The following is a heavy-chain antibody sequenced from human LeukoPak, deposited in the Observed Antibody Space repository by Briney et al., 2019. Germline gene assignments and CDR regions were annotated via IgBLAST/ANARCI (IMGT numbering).Heavy chain of an antibody. Sequence: SETLSLTCTASGGSISTSNYYWGWIRQPPGKGLEWIGNIFYSGSTYYGPSLKSRLTISLDTSRNQFSLKLNSVTAADTAVYYCARGLGKSGWYRLRYNWFDPWGQGTLVTVSS. J-gene: IGHJ5*02. CDR3: ARGLGKSGWYRLRYNWFDP. CDR2: IFYSGST. CDR1: GGSISTSNYY. D-gene: IGHD6-19*01. V-gene: IGHV4-39*07.